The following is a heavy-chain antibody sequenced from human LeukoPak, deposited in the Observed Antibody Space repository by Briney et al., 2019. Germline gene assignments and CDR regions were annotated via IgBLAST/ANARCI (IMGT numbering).Heavy chain of an antibody. CDR2: IYYSGST. V-gene: IGHV4-38-2*02. Sequence: SETLSLTCTVSGYSISSGYYWGWIRQPPGKGLEWIGSIYYSGSTSYNPSLKSRVTISVDTSKSQFSLKLNSVTAADTAVYYCARVAAKTVDYWGQGTLVTVSS. J-gene: IGHJ4*02. CDR1: GYSISSGYY. CDR3: ARVAAKTVDY. D-gene: IGHD2-15*01.